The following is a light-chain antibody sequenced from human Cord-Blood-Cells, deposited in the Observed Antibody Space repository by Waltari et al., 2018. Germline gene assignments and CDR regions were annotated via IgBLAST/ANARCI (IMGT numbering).Light chain of an antibody. CDR2: DVS. CDR1: SSDVGGYNY. J-gene: IGLJ1*01. Sequence: QSALTQPASVSGSPGQSITISCTGTSSDVGGYNYVSWYQQHPGKAPKLMIYDVSKRPSGVSTRFSVSKSGNTASLTISGLQAEDEADYYCSSYTSSSTYVFGTGTKVTVL. CDR3: SSYTSSSTYV. V-gene: IGLV2-14*01.